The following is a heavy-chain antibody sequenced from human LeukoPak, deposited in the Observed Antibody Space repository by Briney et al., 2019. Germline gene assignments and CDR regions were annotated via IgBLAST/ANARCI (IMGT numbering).Heavy chain of an antibody. CDR2: IIPIFGTA. Sequence: SVKVSCKASGGTFSSYAISWVRQAPGQGLEWMGGIIPIFGTANYAQKFQGRVTITADESTSTACMELSSLRSEDTAVYYCARDTAMVMKSTYYFDYWGQGILVIVS. D-gene: IGHD5-18*01. V-gene: IGHV1-69*13. CDR3: ARDTAMVMKSTYYFDY. CDR1: GGTFSSYA. J-gene: IGHJ4*02.